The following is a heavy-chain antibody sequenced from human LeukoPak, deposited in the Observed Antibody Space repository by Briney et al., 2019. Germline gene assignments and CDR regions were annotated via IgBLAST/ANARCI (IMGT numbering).Heavy chain of an antibody. CDR3: ASLLTPYHGSGGGGMDV. CDR2: ISGDGSLT. J-gene: IGHJ6*02. Sequence: GGSLRLSCAASGFTFSTHWMYWVRQAPGKEFVWVSRISGDGSLTSYADSVRGRFTISRDDAKETLYLQMTSLRVEDTAVYSCASLLTPYHGSGGGGMDVWGQGTTVTVSS. V-gene: IGHV3-74*01. D-gene: IGHD3-10*01. CDR1: GFTFSTHW.